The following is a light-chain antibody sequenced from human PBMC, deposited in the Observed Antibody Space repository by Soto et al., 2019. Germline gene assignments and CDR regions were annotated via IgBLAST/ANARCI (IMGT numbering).Light chain of an antibody. J-gene: IGKJ3*01. CDR3: QQRFNWPLT. CDR2: DAS. CDR1: QSVSSY. Sequence: EIVLTQSPATLSLSPGERATLSCRASQSVSSYLAWYQQKPGQAPRLLIYDASNRATGIPARFSGSGSGTDFTLTICSLEPEDFAFYYCQQRFNWPLTFGPGTKVDIK. V-gene: IGKV3-11*01.